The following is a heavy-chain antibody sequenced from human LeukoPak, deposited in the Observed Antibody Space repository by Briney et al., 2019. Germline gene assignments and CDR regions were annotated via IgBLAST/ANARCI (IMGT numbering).Heavy chain of an antibody. CDR2: INHSEST. Sequence: SETLSLTCAVYGGSFSGYYWSWIRQPPGKGLEWIGEINHSESTNYNPSLKSRVTISVDTSKNQFSLKLSSVTAADTAVYYCARGTAARPRYFDYWGQGTLVTVSS. J-gene: IGHJ4*02. V-gene: IGHV4-34*01. D-gene: IGHD6-6*01. CDR1: GGSFSGYY. CDR3: ARGTAARPRYFDY.